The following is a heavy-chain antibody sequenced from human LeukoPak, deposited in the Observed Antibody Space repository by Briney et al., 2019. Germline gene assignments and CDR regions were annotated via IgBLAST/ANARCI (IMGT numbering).Heavy chain of an antibody. D-gene: IGHD1-26*01. CDR1: GYSFTSYC. Sequence: GESLKISCKVSGYSFTSYCIGWVRQMPGKGLEWMGIIYPGDSGPTYSPSFQGQVTISVDKSITTAYLQWSSLQASDTAMYYCGMSGDRVPLQDDVFDVWGQGTMVTVST. CDR3: GMSGDRVPLQDDVFDV. J-gene: IGHJ3*01. V-gene: IGHV5-51*01. CDR2: IYPGDSGP.